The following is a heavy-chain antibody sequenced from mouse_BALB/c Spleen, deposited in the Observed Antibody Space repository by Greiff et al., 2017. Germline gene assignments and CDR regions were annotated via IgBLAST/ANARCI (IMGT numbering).Heavy chain of an antibody. Sequence: VHVKQSGAELVKPGASVKLSCTASGFNIKDTYMHWVKQRPEQGLEWIGRIDPANGNTKYDPKFQGKATIPADTSSNTAYLQLSSLTSEDTAVYYCARGTAPLDYWGQGTTLTVSS. CDR2: IDPANGNT. D-gene: IGHD1-2*01. CDR3: ARGTAPLDY. J-gene: IGHJ2*01. V-gene: IGHV14-3*02. CDR1: GFNIKDTY.